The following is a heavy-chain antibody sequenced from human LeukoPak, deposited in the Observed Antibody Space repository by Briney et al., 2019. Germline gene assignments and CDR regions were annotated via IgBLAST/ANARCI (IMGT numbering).Heavy chain of an antibody. J-gene: IGHJ4*02. Sequence: SETLSLTCTVSGGSISSYYWSWIRQPAGKGLEWIGRIYTSGSTNYNPSLKSRVTMSVDTSKNQFSLKLSSVTAADTAVYYCARDGTLLWFGSYFDYWGQGTLVTVSS. V-gene: IGHV4-4*07. CDR3: ARDGTLLWFGSYFDY. CDR1: GGSISSYY. D-gene: IGHD3-10*01. CDR2: IYTSGST.